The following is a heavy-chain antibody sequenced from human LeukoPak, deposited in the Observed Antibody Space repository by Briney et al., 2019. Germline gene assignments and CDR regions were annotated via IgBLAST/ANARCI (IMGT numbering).Heavy chain of an antibody. J-gene: IGHJ6*02. Sequence: ASVKVSCKASGGTFSSYAISWVRQAPGQGLEWMGGFIPIFGTANYAQKFQGRVTITADESTSTAYMELSSLRSEDTAVYYCARDDARVLGLYGMDVWGQGTTVTVSS. CDR1: GGTFSSYA. V-gene: IGHV1-69*13. CDR2: FIPIFGTA. CDR3: ARDDARVLGLYGMDV. D-gene: IGHD2-2*01.